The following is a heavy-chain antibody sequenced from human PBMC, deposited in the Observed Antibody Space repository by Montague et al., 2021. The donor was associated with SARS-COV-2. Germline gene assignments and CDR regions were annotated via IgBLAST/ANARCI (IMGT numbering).Heavy chain of an antibody. CDR3: ARGLPGLRARALFGY. D-gene: IGHD5-12*01. J-gene: IGHJ4*02. CDR2: ISSSGSTI. Sequence: SLRLSCAASGFIFSSYEMNWVRQAPGKGLEWVSYISSSGSTIYYADSVKGRFTISRDNAKNSLYLQMNSLRAEDTAVYYCARGLPGLRARALFGYWGQGSLVTVSS. V-gene: IGHV3-48*03. CDR1: GFIFSSYE.